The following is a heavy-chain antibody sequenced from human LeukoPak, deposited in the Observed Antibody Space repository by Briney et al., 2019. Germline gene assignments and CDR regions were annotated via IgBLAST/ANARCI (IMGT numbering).Heavy chain of an antibody. V-gene: IGHV3-48*04. J-gene: IGHJ3*02. CDR1: GFTFSSHS. CDR2: ITSTSHTI. Sequence: GGSLRLSCAGSGFTFSSHSMNWVRQAPGKGLEWISYITSTSHTIYYADSVKGRFTISRDNAKNTLYLQMNSLRAEDTAVYYCAKLRLGELSLSDFDIWGQGTMVTVSS. D-gene: IGHD3-16*02. CDR3: AKLRLGELSLSDFDI.